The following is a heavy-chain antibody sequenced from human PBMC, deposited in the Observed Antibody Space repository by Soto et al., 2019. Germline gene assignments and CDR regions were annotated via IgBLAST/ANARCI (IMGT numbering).Heavy chain of an antibody. D-gene: IGHD6-13*01. Sequence: SVKVSCKASGGTFSSYAISWVRQAPGQGLEWMGGIIPIFGTANYAQKFQGRVTITADESTSTAYMELSSLRSEDTAVYYCARPSGAIYSSSRGMDVWGQGTTVTVSS. J-gene: IGHJ6*02. CDR2: IIPIFGTA. CDR3: ARPSGAIYSSSRGMDV. V-gene: IGHV1-69*13. CDR1: GGTFSSYA.